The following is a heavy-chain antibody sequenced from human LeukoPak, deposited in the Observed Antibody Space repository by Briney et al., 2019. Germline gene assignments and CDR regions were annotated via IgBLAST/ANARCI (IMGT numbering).Heavy chain of an antibody. Sequence: SETLSLTCAVYGGSFSGYYWSWIRQPPGKGLEWIGEINPSGSANYSPSLKSRVTMSVDTSRKQFSLNLTSVTAADTAVYYCARESSYSSGYYYYFGYWGQGTLVTVSS. CDR1: GGSFSGYY. D-gene: IGHD3-22*01. CDR3: ARESSYSSGYYYYFGY. J-gene: IGHJ4*02. V-gene: IGHV4-34*01. CDR2: INPSGSA.